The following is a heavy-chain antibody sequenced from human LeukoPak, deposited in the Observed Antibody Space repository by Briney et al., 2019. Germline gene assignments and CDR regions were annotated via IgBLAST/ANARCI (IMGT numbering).Heavy chain of an antibody. CDR3: AGDPSVAGMGRGYFDY. V-gene: IGHV3-23*01. CDR1: GFTFSNYA. Sequence: QPGGSLTLSCAASGFTFSNYAMSWVRQTPGKGLECVSVVTGSGGDTYYTGSVNGRFTISRDNSKNTLYLQMNSLRAEDTAVYYCAGDPSVAGMGRGYFDYWGQGILVTVSS. D-gene: IGHD6-19*01. CDR2: VTGSGGDT. J-gene: IGHJ4*02.